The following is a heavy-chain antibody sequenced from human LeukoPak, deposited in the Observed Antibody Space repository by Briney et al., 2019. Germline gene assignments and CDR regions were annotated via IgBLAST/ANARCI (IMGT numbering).Heavy chain of an antibody. J-gene: IGHJ4*02. Sequence: PGGSLRLSCAVSGFTFSSYWMSWVRQAPGKGLEWVANIKYDGTEKYYAASVKGRFTISRDKAENSLHLQMNSLRGEDTAVYYCARGGYRYGLGFWSQGTLVTVSS. D-gene: IGHD5-18*01. V-gene: IGHV3-7*03. CDR1: GFTFSSYW. CDR2: IKYDGTEK. CDR3: ARGGYRYGLGF.